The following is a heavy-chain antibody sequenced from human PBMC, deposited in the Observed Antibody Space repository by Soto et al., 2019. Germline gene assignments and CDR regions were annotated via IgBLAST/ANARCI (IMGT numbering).Heavy chain of an antibody. J-gene: IGHJ4*02. CDR2: INYSGST. V-gene: IGHV4-31*03. CDR3: ATLGSTYGTSFDH. D-gene: IGHD5-18*01. Sequence: QVQLQESGPGLVEPSQTLSLTCTVSGGSIRGGGHYWTWIRHRPGKGLECIGYINYSGSTYYNPSLRSRFTISVDTSQGQISLKLSSVTAADTALYYCATLGSTYGTSFDHWGQGTLVTVSS. CDR1: GGSIRGGGHY.